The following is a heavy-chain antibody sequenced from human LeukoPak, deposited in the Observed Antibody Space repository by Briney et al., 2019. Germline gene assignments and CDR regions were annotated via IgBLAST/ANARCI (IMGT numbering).Heavy chain of an antibody. Sequence: GGSLRLSCAASGFTVSSNYMSWVRQAPGKGLEWVANIKEDGSEAYYMDSVRGRFTISRDNAETSLHLQMDSLRAEDTAVYYCFRDDGPGTWGQGTLVTVSS. D-gene: IGHD3-10*01. J-gene: IGHJ5*02. CDR1: GFTVSSNY. V-gene: IGHV3-7*01. CDR3: FRDDGPGT. CDR2: IKEDGSEA.